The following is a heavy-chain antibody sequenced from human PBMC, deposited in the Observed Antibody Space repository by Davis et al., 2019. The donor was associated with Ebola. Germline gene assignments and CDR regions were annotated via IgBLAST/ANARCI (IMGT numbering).Heavy chain of an antibody. Sequence: GASLNISCPASGFTFSSYAMTWVPQAPAQRLEWVSAISGSGGSTYYADSVKGRFTISRDNSKNTLYLQMNSLRAEDTAVYYCAKASRQWQQFDYWGQGTLVTVSS. CDR1: GFTFSSYA. CDR2: ISGSGGST. J-gene: IGHJ4*02. V-gene: IGHV3-23*01. CDR3: AKASRQWQQFDY. D-gene: IGHD6-19*01.